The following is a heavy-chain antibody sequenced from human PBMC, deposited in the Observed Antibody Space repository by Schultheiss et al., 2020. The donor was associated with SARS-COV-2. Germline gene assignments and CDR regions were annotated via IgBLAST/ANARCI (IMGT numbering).Heavy chain of an antibody. CDR2: IYYSGST. CDR3: ASCNRYTSGSPFYNYYGMDV. D-gene: IGHD3-16*02. J-gene: IGHJ6*02. CDR1: GGSISSYY. Sequence: GSLRLSCTVSGGSISSYYWSWIRQPPGKGLEWIGYIYYSGSTNYNPSLKSRVTISVDTSKNQFSLKLSSVTAADTAVYYCASCNRYTSGSPFYNYYGMDVWGQGTTVTVSS. V-gene: IGHV4-59*01.